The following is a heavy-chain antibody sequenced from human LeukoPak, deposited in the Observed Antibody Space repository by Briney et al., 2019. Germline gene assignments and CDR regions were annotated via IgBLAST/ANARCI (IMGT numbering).Heavy chain of an antibody. Sequence: KPSETLSLTCAVYGGSFSGYYWSWIRQPPGKRLEWIGYIYYSGSTNYNPSLKSRVTISVDTSKNQFSLKLSSVTAADTAVYYCARESPTGNFDYWGQGTLVTVSS. CDR2: IYYSGST. D-gene: IGHD3-10*01. CDR3: ARESPTGNFDY. J-gene: IGHJ4*02. CDR1: GGSFSGYY. V-gene: IGHV4-59*01.